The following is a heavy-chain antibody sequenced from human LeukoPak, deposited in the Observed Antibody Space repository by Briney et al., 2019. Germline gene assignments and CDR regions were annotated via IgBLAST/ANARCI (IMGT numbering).Heavy chain of an antibody. Sequence: SETLSLTCTVSGASVSSYYWSWIRQPPGKGLEWIGYIYYSGSTNYNPSLKSRVTISVDTSKNQFSLKLSSVTAADTAVYYCARRLRSYWYFDLWGRGTLVTVSS. D-gene: IGHD5-12*01. CDR3: ARRLRSYWYFDL. CDR2: IYYSGST. V-gene: IGHV4-59*02. J-gene: IGHJ2*01. CDR1: GASVSSYY.